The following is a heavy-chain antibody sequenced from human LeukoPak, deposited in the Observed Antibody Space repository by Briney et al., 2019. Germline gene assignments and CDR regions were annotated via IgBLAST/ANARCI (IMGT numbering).Heavy chain of an antibody. V-gene: IGHV4-59*01. D-gene: IGHD4-17*01. CDR3: ARGYGNFDY. CDR2: IYYSRST. CDR1: GGSISSYY. Sequence: SETLSLTCTVSGGSISSYYWSWIRQPPGKGLEWIGYIYYSRSTNYKPSLKSRITISVDTSKNQFSLNLSSVTAADTAVYYCARGYGNFDYWGQGTLVTVSS. J-gene: IGHJ4*02.